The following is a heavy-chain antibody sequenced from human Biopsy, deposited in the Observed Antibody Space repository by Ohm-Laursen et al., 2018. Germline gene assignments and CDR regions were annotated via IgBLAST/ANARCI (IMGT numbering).Heavy chain of an antibody. D-gene: IGHD1-26*01. Sequence: SETLSLTCTVSGDSVSSGSFYWTWIRQPPGQGLEYIGYIYYSGSTNYNPSLKSRVTISVDRSKNHFSLELSSVTAADTAVYYCARVGVGAPSIDYFDSWGQGAPVTVSS. CDR3: ARVGVGAPSIDYFDS. CDR1: GDSVSSGSFY. J-gene: IGHJ4*02. CDR2: IYYSGST. V-gene: IGHV4-61*03.